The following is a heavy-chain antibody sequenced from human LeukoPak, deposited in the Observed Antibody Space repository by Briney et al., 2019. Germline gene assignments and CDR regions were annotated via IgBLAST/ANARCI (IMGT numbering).Heavy chain of an antibody. CDR2: IRYDGSNK. Sequence: PGGSLRLSCAASGFTFSSYGMHWVRQAPGKGLEWVAFIRYDGSNKYYADSGNGRFTISIDNSKNTLYLQMKSLRAEDTAVYYCAKDRYCSSTSCQMAYFQHWGQGTLVTVSS. D-gene: IGHD2-2*01. CDR3: AKDRYCSSTSCQMAYFQH. J-gene: IGHJ1*01. CDR1: GFTFSSYG. V-gene: IGHV3-30*02.